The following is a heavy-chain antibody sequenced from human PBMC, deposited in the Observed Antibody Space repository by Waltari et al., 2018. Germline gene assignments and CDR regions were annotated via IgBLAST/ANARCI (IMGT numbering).Heavy chain of an antibody. J-gene: IGHJ3*02. CDR3: AKDLGWSWIEGAFDI. D-gene: IGHD3-10*01. V-gene: IGHV3-23*01. CDR2: ISGSGGST. Sequence: EVQLLESGGGLVQPGGFLRLSCAASGFTFSSYAMSWARQAAGKGLEWVSAISGSGGSTYYADSVKGRFTISRDNSKNTLYLQMNSLRAEDTAVYYCAKDLGWSWIEGAFDIWGQGTMVTVSS. CDR1: GFTFSSYA.